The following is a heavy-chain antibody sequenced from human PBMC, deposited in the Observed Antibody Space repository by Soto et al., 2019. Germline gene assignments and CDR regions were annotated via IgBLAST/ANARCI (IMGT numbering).Heavy chain of an antibody. CDR2: IHSSEST. J-gene: IGHJ5*02. CDR1: GASMNSYH. D-gene: IGHD6-13*01. CDR3: ARDQGVAAAGITWFDP. Sequence: ETLSLTCTVSGASMNSYHWSWIRQPAGKGLEWIGHIHSSESTNYNPSLKSRVTMSVDTSKNQFSLRLMSLTAADTAVYYCARDQGVAAAGITWFDPWGQGSLVTVSS. V-gene: IGHV4-4*07.